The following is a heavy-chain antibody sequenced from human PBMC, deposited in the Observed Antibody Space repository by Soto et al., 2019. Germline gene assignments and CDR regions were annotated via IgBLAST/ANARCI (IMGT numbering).Heavy chain of an antibody. D-gene: IGHD6-19*01. CDR3: ARGTGYTSGWYEFADD. Sequence: SETLSLTCTVSGSSIRTYYWTWVRQPPGKGLEWIGYVSDTGTTKYSPSLKSRLTISVDTSNNQFSLKLKPVTAADTAMYYCARGTGYTSGWYEFADDWGQGTLVTVSS. J-gene: IGHJ4*02. CDR2: VSDTGTT. CDR1: GSSIRTYY. V-gene: IGHV4-59*08.